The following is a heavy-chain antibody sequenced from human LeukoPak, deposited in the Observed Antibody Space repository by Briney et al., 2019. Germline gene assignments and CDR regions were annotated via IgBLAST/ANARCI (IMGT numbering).Heavy chain of an antibody. CDR3: ARDKDPYYYCMDI. J-gene: IGHJ6*03. CDR1: GFTFDDYG. CDR2: INWNGGST. Sequence: GGSLRLSCAASGFTFDDYGMSWVRQAPGKGLEWVSGINWNGGSTGYADSVKGRFSISRDNSRNTVYLQMNSLRPEDTGVYFCARDKDPYYYCMDIWGKGTTVFVSS. D-gene: IGHD2-15*01. V-gene: IGHV3-20*04.